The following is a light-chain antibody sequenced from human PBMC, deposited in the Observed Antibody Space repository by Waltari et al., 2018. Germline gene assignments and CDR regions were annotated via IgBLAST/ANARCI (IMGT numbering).Light chain of an antibody. Sequence: EIVLTQSPGTLSLSPGESATLSCRASPSISSSYLAWYQQKPGQSPRLLIYGASSRAIGIPDKFSGSGSGTDFTLTISRLEPEDIAVYYCQQYGSSLLTFGGGTKVEIK. CDR3: QQYGSSLLT. J-gene: IGKJ4*01. CDR2: GAS. V-gene: IGKV3-20*01. CDR1: PSISSSY.